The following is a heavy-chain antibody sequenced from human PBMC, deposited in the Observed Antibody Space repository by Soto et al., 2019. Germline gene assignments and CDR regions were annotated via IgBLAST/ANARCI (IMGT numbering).Heavy chain of an antibody. D-gene: IGHD5-18*01. CDR2: ISWNSGNI. V-gene: IGHV3-9*01. CDR1: GFTFDDYA. Sequence: EVQLEESGGALVQPGRSLRLSCAASGFTFDDYAMHWVRQVLGKGLEWVSSISWNSGNIGYADSVKGRFTTSRDNAKNSLYLQMNSLRPEDTALYYCVRSKGGYSYGTPFDYWGQGTLVPVSS. CDR3: VRSKGGYSYGTPFDY. J-gene: IGHJ4*02.